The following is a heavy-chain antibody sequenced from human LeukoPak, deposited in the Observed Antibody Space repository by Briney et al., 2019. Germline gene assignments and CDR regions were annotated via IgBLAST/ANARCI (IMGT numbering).Heavy chain of an antibody. CDR3: ARVNFGVVMFDY. J-gene: IGHJ4*02. D-gene: IGHD3-3*01. Sequence: PSETLSLTCTVSGDSVSSYYWSWIRQPPGKGLEWIGYIYYSGDANYNPSLKSRVTMSVDTSKNQFSLRLSSVTAADTAVYYCARVNFGVVMFDYWGQGTLVIVSS. CDR2: IYYSGDA. V-gene: IGHV4-59*02. CDR1: GDSVSSYY.